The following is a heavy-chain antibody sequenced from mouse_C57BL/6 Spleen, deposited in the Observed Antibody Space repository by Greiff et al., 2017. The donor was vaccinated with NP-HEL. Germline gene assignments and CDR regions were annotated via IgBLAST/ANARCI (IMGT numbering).Heavy chain of an antibody. CDR2: FYPGSGSI. CDR3: AGHEDRGITTALAGGFDY. J-gene: IGHJ2*01. V-gene: IGHV1-62-2*01. D-gene: IGHD1-1*01. Sequence: QVQLKQSGAELVKPGASVKLSCKASGYTFTEYTIHWVKQRSGQGLEWIGWFYPGSGSIKYNEKFKDKATLTADKSSSTVYMELSRLTSEDSAVYFCAGHEDRGITTALAGGFDYWGQGTTLTVSS. CDR1: GYTFTEYT.